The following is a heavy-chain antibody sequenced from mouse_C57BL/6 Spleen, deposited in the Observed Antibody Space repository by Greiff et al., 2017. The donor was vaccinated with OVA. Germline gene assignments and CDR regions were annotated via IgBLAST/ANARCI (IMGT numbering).Heavy chain of an antibody. D-gene: IGHD4-1*01. CDR1: GYAFSSYW. CDR3: ARSWSNWGVFLDY. Sequence: QVQLKESGAELVKPGASVKISCKASGYAFSSYWMNWVKQRPGKGLEWIGQIYPGDGDTNYNGKFKGKATLTADKSSSTAYMQLSSLTSEDSAVYFCARSWSNWGVFLDYWGQGTLVTVSA. J-gene: IGHJ3*01. V-gene: IGHV1-80*01. CDR2: IYPGDGDT.